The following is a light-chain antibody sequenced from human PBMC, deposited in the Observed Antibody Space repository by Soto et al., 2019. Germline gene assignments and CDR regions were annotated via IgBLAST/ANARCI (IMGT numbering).Light chain of an antibody. V-gene: IGKV1-6*01. J-gene: IGKJ4*01. CDR3: LQDYNFPLS. CDR2: AAS. Sequence: AIQMTQSASSLSASGGDRVTMTCRVSQGIGNVLAWYQQWPGKAPKLLIYAASSLQSGVPSRFSGSGSGTDSTLTISSLQPGDFATYYYLQDYNFPLSFGGGTKVEIK. CDR1: QGIGNV.